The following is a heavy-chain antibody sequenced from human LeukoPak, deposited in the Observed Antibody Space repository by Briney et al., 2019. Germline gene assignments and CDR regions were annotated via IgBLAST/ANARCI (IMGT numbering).Heavy chain of an antibody. Sequence: SETLSLTCTVSGGSISSGGYYWSWIRQHPGKGLEWIGYIYYSGSTNYNPSLKSRVTISVDKSKNQFSLKLSSVTAADTAVYYCARTPYAVTTLDYYYYGMDVWGQGTTVTVSS. V-gene: IGHV4-31*03. D-gene: IGHD4-17*01. J-gene: IGHJ6*02. CDR3: ARTPYAVTTLDYYYYGMDV. CDR1: GGSISSGGYY. CDR2: IYYSGST.